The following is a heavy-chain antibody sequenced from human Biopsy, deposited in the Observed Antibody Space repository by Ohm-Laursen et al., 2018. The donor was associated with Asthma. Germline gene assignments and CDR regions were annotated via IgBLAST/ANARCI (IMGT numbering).Heavy chain of an antibody. V-gene: IGHV3-30*03. CDR2: ILSDGRDK. CDR1: GFTFSSYG. D-gene: IGHD6-6*01. J-gene: IGHJ4*02. Sequence: SLRLSCTASGFTFSSYGMHWVRQAPGKGLEWVAVILSDGRDKYYADSVKGRFTISRDNSKDTLYLQVNSLRGDDTAVYYCARGKTWGRSYYFDYWGQGTLVTVSS. CDR3: ARGKTWGRSYYFDY.